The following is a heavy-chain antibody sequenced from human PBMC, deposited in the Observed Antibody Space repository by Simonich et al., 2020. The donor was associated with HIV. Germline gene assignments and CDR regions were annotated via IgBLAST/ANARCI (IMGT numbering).Heavy chain of an antibody. J-gene: IGHJ4*02. D-gene: IGHD3-10*01. V-gene: IGHV1-69*13. CDR3: ARKGGGRGVYYFDY. CDR1: VGTFSSFA. Sequence: QVQLVQSGAEVKKPGSSVKVSCKGSVGTFSSFAISWVGQAPGLGLEWGGGINPIFGTANYAQRVQGRVTITADESTSTAYMELSSLRSEDTGIYYCARKGGGRGVYYFDYWGQGTLVTVSS. CDR2: INPIFGTA.